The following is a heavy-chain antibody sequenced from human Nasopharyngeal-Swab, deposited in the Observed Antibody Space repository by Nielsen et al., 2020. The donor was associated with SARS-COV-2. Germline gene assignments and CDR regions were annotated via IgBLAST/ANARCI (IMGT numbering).Heavy chain of an antibody. J-gene: IGHJ4*02. CDR3: AKVSWEWEVLRWYFDY. Sequence: GGSLRLSCAASGFTFSSYAMSWVRQAPGKGLEWVSAISGSGGSTYYADSVKGRFTISRDNSKNTLYLQMNSLRAEDTAVYYCAKVSWEWEVLRWYFDYWGQGTLVTVSS. V-gene: IGHV3-23*01. CDR1: GFTFSSYA. CDR2: ISGSGGST. D-gene: IGHD1-26*01.